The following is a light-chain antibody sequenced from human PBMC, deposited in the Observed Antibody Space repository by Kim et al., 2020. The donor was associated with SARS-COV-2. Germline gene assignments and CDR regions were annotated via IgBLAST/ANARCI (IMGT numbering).Light chain of an antibody. CDR1: QSVSFN. CDR3: QQYHNWPPLT. Sequence: SPGERATLSCRASQSVSFNLAWYQQKPGQAPRLLIYGASNRAAAVPARFSGSGSGTEFTLTISSLQSEDSAVYYCQQYHNWPPLTFGGGTKVDIK. V-gene: IGKV3-15*01. CDR2: GAS. J-gene: IGKJ4*01.